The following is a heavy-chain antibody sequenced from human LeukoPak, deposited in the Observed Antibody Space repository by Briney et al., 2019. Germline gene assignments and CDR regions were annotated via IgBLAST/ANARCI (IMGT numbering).Heavy chain of an antibody. D-gene: IGHD3-22*01. Sequence: GSLRLSCAASGFTVSSNYMSWVRQAPGKGLEWVAVISYDGSNKYYADSVKGRFTISRDNSKNTLYLQMNSLRAEDTAVYYCARGDYDSSGYYFFDYWGQGTLVTVSS. CDR1: GFTVSSNY. CDR2: ISYDGSNK. CDR3: ARGDYDSSGYYFFDY. J-gene: IGHJ4*02. V-gene: IGHV3-30*03.